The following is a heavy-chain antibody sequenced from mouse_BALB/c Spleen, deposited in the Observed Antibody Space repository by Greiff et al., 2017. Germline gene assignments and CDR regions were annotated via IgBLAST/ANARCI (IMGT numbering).Heavy chain of an antibody. Sequence: EVQLQQSGPGLVKPSQSLSLTCSVTGYSITSGYYWNWIRQFPGNKLEWMGYISYDGSNNYNPSLKNRISITRDTSKNQFFLKLNSVTTEDTATYYCARDRAIYYDYWGQGTTLTVSS. CDR2: ISYDGSN. CDR1: GYSITSGYY. CDR3: ARDRAIYYDY. D-gene: IGHD1-1*01. J-gene: IGHJ2*01. V-gene: IGHV3-6*02.